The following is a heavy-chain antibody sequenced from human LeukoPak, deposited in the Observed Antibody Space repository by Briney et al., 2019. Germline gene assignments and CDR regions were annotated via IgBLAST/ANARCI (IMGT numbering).Heavy chain of an antibody. CDR3: AKEGYYYDSSGYNYYYGMDV. CDR1: GFTFSSYG. J-gene: IGHJ6*02. V-gene: IGHV3-30*18. D-gene: IGHD3-22*01. CDR2: ISYDGSNK. Sequence: SGRSLRLSCAASGFTFSSYGMHWVRQAPGKGLEWVAVISYDGSNKYYADSVKGRFTISRDNSKSTLYLQMNSLRAEDTAVYYCAKEGYYYDSSGYNYYYGMDVWGQGTTVTVSS.